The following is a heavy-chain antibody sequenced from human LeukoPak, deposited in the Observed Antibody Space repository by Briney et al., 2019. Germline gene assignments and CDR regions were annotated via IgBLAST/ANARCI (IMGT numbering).Heavy chain of an antibody. D-gene: IGHD6-19*01. CDR3: ARDSSGWNYYFDY. J-gene: IGHJ4*02. CDR2: IYNSGST. V-gene: IGHV4-39*07. Sequence: SETLSLTCTVSGGSISSSSYYWGWIRQPPGKGLEWIGSIYNSGSTYYNPSLKSRVTISVDTSKNQFSLKLTSVTAADTAVYYCARDSSGWNYYFDYWGQGTLVTVSS. CDR1: GGSISSSSYY.